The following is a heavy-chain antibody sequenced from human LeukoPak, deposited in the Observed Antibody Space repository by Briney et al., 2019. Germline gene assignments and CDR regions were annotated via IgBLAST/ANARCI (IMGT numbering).Heavy chain of an antibody. Sequence: PGGSLRLSCAASGFTFSDYYMSWIRQAPGKGLEWVSYISSSGSTIYYADSVKGRFTISRDNAKNSLCLQMNSLRAEDTAVYYCARGTHRYYDSSGYLDYWGQGTLVTVSS. CDR1: GFTFSDYY. CDR3: ARGTHRYYDSSGYLDY. V-gene: IGHV3-11*01. J-gene: IGHJ4*02. CDR2: ISSSGSTI. D-gene: IGHD3-22*01.